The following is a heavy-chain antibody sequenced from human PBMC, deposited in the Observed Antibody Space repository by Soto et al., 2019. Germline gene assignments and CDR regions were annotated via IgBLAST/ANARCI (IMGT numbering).Heavy chain of an antibody. V-gene: IGHV3-15*01. CDR3: TTTITISPGYGMDV. J-gene: IGHJ6*02. Sequence: GGSLRLSCAASGFTFSNAWMSWVRQAPGKGLEWVGRIKSKTDGGTTDYAAPVKGRFTISRDDSKNTLYLQMNSLKTEDTAVYYCTTTITISPGYGMDVWGQGTTVTVSS. CDR1: GFTFSNAW. CDR2: IKSKTDGGTT. D-gene: IGHD3-3*01.